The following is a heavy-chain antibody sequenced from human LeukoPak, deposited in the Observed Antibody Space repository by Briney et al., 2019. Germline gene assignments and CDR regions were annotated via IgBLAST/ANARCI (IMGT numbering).Heavy chain of an antibody. CDR3: ARDYWNDGHGMDV. V-gene: IGHV1-18*01. Sequence: ASVKVSCKASGYTFTSYGTSWVRQAPGQGLEWMGWISAYNGNTNYARKLQGRVTMTTDTSTSTAYMELRSLRSDDTAVYYCARDYWNDGHGMDVWGQGTTVTVSS. D-gene: IGHD1-1*01. CDR1: GYTFTSYG. CDR2: ISAYNGNT. J-gene: IGHJ6*02.